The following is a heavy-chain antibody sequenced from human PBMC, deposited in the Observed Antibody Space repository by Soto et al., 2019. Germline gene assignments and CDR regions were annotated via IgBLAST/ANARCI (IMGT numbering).Heavy chain of an antibody. CDR3: ARFVRHQLPTIDY. V-gene: IGHV1-8*01. D-gene: IGHD1-26*01. CDR2: MNPSRGYT. J-gene: IGHJ4*02. CDR1: GYTFSNYD. Sequence: QVQLVQSGAEVKKPGASVRVSCKASGYTFSNYDINWVRQATGQGLEWLGWMNPSRGYTGYAQKFKGRVPMTGDTSISTAYMELSSLTSADTAVYYCARFVRHQLPTIDYWGQGALVTFSS.